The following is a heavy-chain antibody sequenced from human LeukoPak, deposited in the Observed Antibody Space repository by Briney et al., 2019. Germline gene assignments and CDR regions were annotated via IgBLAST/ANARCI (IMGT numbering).Heavy chain of an antibody. CDR2: IKGGGGDP. V-gene: IGHV3-23*01. CDR1: GFTFSTYA. Sequence: GGSLRLSCAAPGFTFSTYAIGWVRQAPGKGLEWVSSIKGGGGDPFYADSVKGRFTISRDNSKNTLFLQLDSLRAEDSAVYYCAKGGHDFNPFYWWGQGTLVTVSS. CDR3: AKGGHDFNPFYW. D-gene: IGHD2-21*02. J-gene: IGHJ4*02.